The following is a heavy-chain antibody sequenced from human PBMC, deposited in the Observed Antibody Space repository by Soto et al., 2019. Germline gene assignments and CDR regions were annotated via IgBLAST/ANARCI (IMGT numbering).Heavy chain of an antibody. V-gene: IGHV3-33*01. Sequence: TGGSLRLSCAASGFTFSSYGMHWVRQAPGKGLEWVAVIWYDGSNKYYADSVKGRFTISRDNSQNTLYLQMNSLRAEDTAVYYCARGSGVYDGINYYPHFDYWGQGTLVTVSS. CDR2: IWYDGSNK. J-gene: IGHJ4*02. CDR1: GFTFSSYG. D-gene: IGHD3-22*01. CDR3: ARGSGVYDGINYYPHFDY.